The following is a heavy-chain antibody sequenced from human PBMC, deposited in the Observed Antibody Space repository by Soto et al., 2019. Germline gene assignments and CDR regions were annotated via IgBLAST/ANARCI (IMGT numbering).Heavy chain of an antibody. V-gene: IGHV3-11*01. CDR2: ISNGGSSI. J-gene: IGHJ5*02. CDR1: GFTFGDYD. D-gene: IGHD2-8*02. Sequence: GGSLRLSCAASGFTFGDYDMSWIRQAPGKGLEWVSYISNGGSSIYYADSVKGRFTISRDNAKRSVFLQMNSLRAEDTAVYYCTRPCRYCNGGGPGNWFDPWGQGTLVTVSS. CDR3: TRPCRYCNGGGPGNWFDP.